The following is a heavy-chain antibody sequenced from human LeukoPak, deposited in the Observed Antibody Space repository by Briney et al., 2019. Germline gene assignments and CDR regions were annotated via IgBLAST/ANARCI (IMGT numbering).Heavy chain of an antibody. CDR1: GFTVSSNY. J-gene: IGHJ4*02. CDR3: ARTFQFNSGGNY. D-gene: IGHD4-23*01. CDR2: IYSGGST. Sequence: GGSLRLSCAASGFTVSSNYMSWVRQAPGKGLEWVSVIYSGGSTYYADSVKGRFTISRDNSKNTLYPQMNSLRAEDTAVYYCARTFQFNSGGNYWGQGTLVTVSS. V-gene: IGHV3-53*01.